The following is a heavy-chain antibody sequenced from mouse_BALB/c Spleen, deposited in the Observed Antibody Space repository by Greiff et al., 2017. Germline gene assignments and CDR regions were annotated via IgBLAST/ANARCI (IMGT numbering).Heavy chain of an antibody. CDR3: ATGRPPFAY. CDR2: ISNGGGST. V-gene: IGHV5-12-2*01. D-gene: IGHD4-1*01. CDR1: GFTFSSYT. Sequence: EVKLVESGGGLVQPGGSLKLSCAASGFTFSSYTMSWVRQTPEKRLEWVAYISNGGGSTYYPDTVKGRFTISRDNAKNTLYLQMSSLKSEDTAMYYCATGRPPFAYWGQGTLVTVSA. J-gene: IGHJ3*01.